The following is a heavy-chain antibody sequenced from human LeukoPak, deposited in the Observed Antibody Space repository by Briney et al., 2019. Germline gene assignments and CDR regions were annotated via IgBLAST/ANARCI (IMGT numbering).Heavy chain of an antibody. V-gene: IGHV3-7*01. CDR2: IDQDGSEK. Sequence: QTGGSLRLSCAASGFTFSSYWMSWVRQAPGKGLEWVANIDQDGSEKSYVDSVKGRFTISRDNAKNSLCLQMNSLRAEDTALYYCARDQGAAGDYWGQGTLVTVSS. CDR3: ARDQGAAGDY. J-gene: IGHJ4*02. CDR1: GFTFSSYW. D-gene: IGHD6-13*01.